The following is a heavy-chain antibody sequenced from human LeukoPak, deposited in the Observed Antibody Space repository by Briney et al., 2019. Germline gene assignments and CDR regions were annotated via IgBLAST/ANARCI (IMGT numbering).Heavy chain of an antibody. V-gene: IGHV3-23*01. CDR2: ISGSGGST. J-gene: IGHJ6*03. CDR1: GFTFISYA. Sequence: GGSLRLSCAASGFTFISYAMSWVRQPPGRGREWVSAISGSGGSTYYADSVKGRFTISRDNSKNTLYLQMNSLRAEDTAVYYCAKGVPVVAALPYYYMDVWGKGTTVTVSS. D-gene: IGHD2-15*01. CDR3: AKGVPVVAALPYYYMDV.